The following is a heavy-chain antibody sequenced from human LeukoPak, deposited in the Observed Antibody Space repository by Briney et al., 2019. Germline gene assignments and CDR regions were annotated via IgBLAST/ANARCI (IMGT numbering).Heavy chain of an antibody. CDR2: INYSGST. J-gene: IGHJ5*02. V-gene: IGHV4-59*08. Sequence: SETLSLTCTVSGGSISSYYWCWLRQPPGKGLGWIGYINYSGSTNYNPSLQSRVTISVDKSKNQVYLKLSCVTAADAAVYYCSRHLATEQPEDWFDPWGQGTLVSVSS. CDR1: GGSISSYY. CDR3: SRHLATEQPEDWFDP. D-gene: IGHD6-13*01.